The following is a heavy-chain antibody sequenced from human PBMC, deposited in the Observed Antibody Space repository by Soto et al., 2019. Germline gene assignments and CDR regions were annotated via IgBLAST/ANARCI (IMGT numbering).Heavy chain of an antibody. V-gene: IGHV1-69*01. CDR2: IIPIFGTA. Sequence: QVQLVQSGAEVKKPGSSVKVSCKASGGSFSSYAISWVLQAPGQGLEWMGGIIPIFGTANYAQKFQGRVTITADESTSTAYMELSSLRSEDTAVYYCARDRRWSGYSYGRSFDYWGQGTLVTVSS. J-gene: IGHJ4*02. CDR3: ARDRRWSGYSYGRSFDY. CDR1: GGSFSSYA. D-gene: IGHD5-18*01.